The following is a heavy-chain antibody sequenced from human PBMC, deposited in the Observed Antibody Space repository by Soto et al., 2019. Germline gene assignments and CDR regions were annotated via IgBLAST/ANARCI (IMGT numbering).Heavy chain of an antibody. CDR1: GGSTSSDNY. CDR2: IYYSGNT. CDR3: AREGGESSDGLYYFDS. J-gene: IGHJ4*02. D-gene: IGHD3-16*01. Sequence: SETLSLTCTVSGGSTSSDNYWSWIRQPPGKGLEWIGHIYYSGNTDYNPSLKSRLAISIDTSKNQFSLKLSSVTAADTAVYFCAREGGESSDGLYYFDSWGQGSLVTVSS. V-gene: IGHV4-30-4*01.